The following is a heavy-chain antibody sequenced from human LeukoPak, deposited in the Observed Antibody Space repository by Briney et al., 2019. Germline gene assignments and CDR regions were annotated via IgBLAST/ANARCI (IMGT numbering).Heavy chain of an antibody. V-gene: IGHV4-4*02. CDR1: GGSISSSNW. CDR3: ARGYDFWSGYYGANNYYMDV. CDR2: IYHSGST. Sequence: PSETLSLTCAVSGGSISSSNWWSWVRQPPGKGLEWIGEIYHSGSTNYNPSLKSRVTISVDKSKNQFSLKLSSVTAADTAVYYCARGYDFWSGYYGANNYYMDVWGKGTTVTVSS. D-gene: IGHD3-3*01. J-gene: IGHJ6*03.